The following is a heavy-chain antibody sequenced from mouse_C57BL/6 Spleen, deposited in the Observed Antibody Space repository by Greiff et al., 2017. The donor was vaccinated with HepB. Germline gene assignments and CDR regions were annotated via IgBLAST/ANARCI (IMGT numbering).Heavy chain of an antibody. CDR3: ARVQYYGSPWFAY. CDR1: GYSFTGYF. Sequence: EVQLQQSGPELVKPGDSVKISCKASGYSFTGYFMNWVMQSHGKSLEWIGRINPYNGDTFYNQKFKGKATLTVDKSSSTAHMELRSLTSEDSAVYYCARVQYYGSPWFAYWGQGTLVTVSA. V-gene: IGHV1-20*01. J-gene: IGHJ3*01. D-gene: IGHD1-1*01. CDR2: INPYNGDT.